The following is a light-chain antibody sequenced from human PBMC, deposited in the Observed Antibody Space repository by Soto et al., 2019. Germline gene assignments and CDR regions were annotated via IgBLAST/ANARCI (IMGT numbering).Light chain of an antibody. CDR2: DVS. Sequence: QSVLTQPASVSGYPGQSITISCTGTSSDVGGYNYVSWYQQHPGKDPKLMIYDVSNRPSGVSNLFSGSKSGNTASLTISGFQSEDEAEYYCSSYTSSSTKFGGVTTLTVL. V-gene: IGLV2-14*01. CDR3: SSYTSSSTK. CDR1: SSDVGGYNY. J-gene: IGLJ2*01.